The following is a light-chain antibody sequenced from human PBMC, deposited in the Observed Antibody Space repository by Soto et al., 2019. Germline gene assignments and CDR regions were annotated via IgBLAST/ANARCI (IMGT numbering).Light chain of an antibody. J-gene: IGKJ3*01. CDR2: LGS. Sequence: DIVMTQSPLSLPVTPGEPASISCRSSQSLLHSNGYNYLDWYLQKPGQSPQLLNYLGSNRASVVPDRFSGSGSGTDFTLKISRVEAEDVGVYYCMQALQTPFTFGPGTKVDIK. V-gene: IGKV2-28*01. CDR1: QSLLHSNGYNY. CDR3: MQALQTPFT.